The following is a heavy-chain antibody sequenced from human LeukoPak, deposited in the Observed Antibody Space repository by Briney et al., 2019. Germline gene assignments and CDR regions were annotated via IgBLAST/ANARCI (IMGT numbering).Heavy chain of an antibody. V-gene: IGHV4-4*09. CDR2: IYTSGST. D-gene: IGHD3-10*01. CDR3: ATLWGSGSYNPDY. CDR1: GGSISRYY. Sequence: SETLSLTCTVSGGSISRYYWSWIRKPPGKGLEWIGYIYTSGSTNYNPSLKSRVTISVDTSKDQFALKLNSVTAADTAVYYCATLWGSGSYNPDYWGQGTLVTVSS. J-gene: IGHJ4*02.